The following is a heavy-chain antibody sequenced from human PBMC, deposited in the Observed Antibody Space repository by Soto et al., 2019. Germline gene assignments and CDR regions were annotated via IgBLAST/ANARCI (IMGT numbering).Heavy chain of an antibody. CDR1: GYTFTSYA. CDR3: ARAFYYYDILTGYSPYYFDY. V-gene: IGHV1-3*01. CDR2: INAGKGNT. D-gene: IGHD3-9*01. Sequence: KQLLASVKVSCKASGYTFTSYAMHWVRQAPGRRLEWMGWINAGKGNTKYSQKFQGRVTITRDTSASTAYMELSSLRSEDTAVYYCARAFYYYDILTGYSPYYFDYWGQGTLVTVSS. J-gene: IGHJ4*02.